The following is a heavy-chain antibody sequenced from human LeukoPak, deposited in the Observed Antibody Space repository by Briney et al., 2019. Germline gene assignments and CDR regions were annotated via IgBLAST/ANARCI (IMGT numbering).Heavy chain of an antibody. V-gene: IGHV4-31*03. D-gene: IGHD3-22*01. CDR2: IYYSGST. CDR3: ARETHYYDSSGYYYRRSDAFDI. CDR1: GGSISSGGYY. Sequence: SQTLSLTCTVSGGSISSGGYYWSWICQHPGKGLEWIGYIYYSGSTYYNPSLKSRVTISVDTSKNQFSLKLSSVTAADTAVYYCARETHYYDSSGYYYRRSDAFDIWGQGTMVTVSS. J-gene: IGHJ3*02.